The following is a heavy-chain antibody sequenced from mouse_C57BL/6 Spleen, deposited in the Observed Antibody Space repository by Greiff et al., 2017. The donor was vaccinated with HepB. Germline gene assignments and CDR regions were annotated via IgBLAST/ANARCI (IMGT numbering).Heavy chain of an antibody. Sequence: QVQLQQPGAELVKPGASVKLSCKASGYTFTSYWMQWVKQRPGQGLEWIGEIDPSDSYTNYNQKFKGKATLTVDTSSSTAYMQLSSLTSEDSAVYYCARGGDGYPMDYWGEGTSVTVSS. V-gene: IGHV1-50*01. J-gene: IGHJ4*01. CDR2: IDPSDSYT. D-gene: IGHD2-3*01. CDR1: GYTFTSYW. CDR3: ARGGDGYPMDY.